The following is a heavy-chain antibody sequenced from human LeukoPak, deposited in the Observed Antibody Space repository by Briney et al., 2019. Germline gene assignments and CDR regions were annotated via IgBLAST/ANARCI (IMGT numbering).Heavy chain of an antibody. CDR2: ISYDGSNK. D-gene: IGHD3-16*01. CDR1: GFTFSSYG. V-gene: IGHV3-30*18. J-gene: IGHJ4*02. CDR3: AKRKGGLRDPDY. Sequence: GGSLRLSCAASGFTFSSYGMHWVRQAPGKGLEWVAVISYDGSNKYYADSVKGRFTISRDNSKNTLYLQMNSLRAEDTAVYYCAKRKGGLRDPDYWGQGTLVTVSS.